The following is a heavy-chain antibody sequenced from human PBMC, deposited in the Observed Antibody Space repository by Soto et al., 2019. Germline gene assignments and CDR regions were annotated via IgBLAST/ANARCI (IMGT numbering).Heavy chain of an antibody. CDR1: GGSISSGGDY. V-gene: IGHV4-31*03. CDR2: IYYSGST. J-gene: IGHJ4*01. D-gene: IGHD3-22*01. CDR3: ASEIGRITMTP. Sequence: SETLSLTCTVSGGSISSGGDYWSWIRQHPGKGLEWIGYIYYSGSTYYNPSLKSRVTISVDTSKNQFSLKLSSVTAADTAVYSCASEIGRITMTPWGQGTLVPVSS.